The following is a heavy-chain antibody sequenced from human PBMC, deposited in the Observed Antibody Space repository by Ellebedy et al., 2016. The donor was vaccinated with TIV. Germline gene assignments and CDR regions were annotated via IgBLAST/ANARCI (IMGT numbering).Heavy chain of an antibody. CDR1: GGSVSSANYY. Sequence: MPSETLSLTCTVSGGSVSSANYYWTWFRQPPGKGLEWIGYIYSSGRTDYKHSLKSRMAISVNTSRNQISLKLSSVTAADTAVYYCTRHGIGSSSSWWGQGTLVTVSS. J-gene: IGHJ4*02. CDR2: IYSSGRT. V-gene: IGHV4-61*01. CDR3: TRHGIGSSSSW. D-gene: IGHD6-6*01.